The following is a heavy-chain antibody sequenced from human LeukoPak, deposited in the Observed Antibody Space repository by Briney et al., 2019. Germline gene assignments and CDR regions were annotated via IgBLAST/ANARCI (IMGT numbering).Heavy chain of an antibody. V-gene: IGHV4-59*08. CDR1: GGSISSYY. J-gene: IGHJ2*01. CDR2: IYYSGST. Sequence: PSETLSLTCTVSGGSISSYYWSWIRQPPGKGLEWIGYIYYSGSTNYNPSLKSRVTISVDTSKNQFSLKLSSVTAADTAVYYCARHSGWYFNWYFDLWGRGTLVTVSS. D-gene: IGHD6-19*01. CDR3: ARHSGWYFNWYFDL.